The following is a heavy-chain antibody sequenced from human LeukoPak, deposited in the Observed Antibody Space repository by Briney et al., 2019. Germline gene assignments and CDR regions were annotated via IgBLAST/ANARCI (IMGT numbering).Heavy chain of an antibody. D-gene: IGHD4-17*01. Sequence: SETLSLTCTVSGDSISSSSYYWGWIRQPPGKGLEWIGSIYYSGSTYYNPSLKSRVTISVDTSKNQFSLKLSSVTAADTAVYYCARSYGDYGDYVVFYFDYWGQGTLVTVSS. CDR1: GDSISSSSYY. J-gene: IGHJ4*02. CDR2: IYYSGST. V-gene: IGHV4-39*01. CDR3: ARSYGDYGDYVVFYFDY.